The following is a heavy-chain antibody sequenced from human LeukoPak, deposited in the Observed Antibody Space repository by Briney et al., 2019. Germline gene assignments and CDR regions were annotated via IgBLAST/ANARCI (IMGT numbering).Heavy chain of an antibody. V-gene: IGHV3-30*18. CDR3: SKVGDSGDYALDY. Sequence: ERSLRLSCAASGFTFSSYGMHWVRQAPGKGLEWVAVISYDGSYKYYADSVKGRFTISRDNSNDTLYLQMNSLRAEGTAVCYCSKVGDSGDYALDYWGKGPLVTVSS. CDR1: GFTFSSYG. CDR2: ISYDGSYK. D-gene: IGHD4-17*01. J-gene: IGHJ4*02.